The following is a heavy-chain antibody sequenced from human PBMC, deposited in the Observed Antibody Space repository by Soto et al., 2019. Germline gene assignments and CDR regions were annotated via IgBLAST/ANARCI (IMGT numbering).Heavy chain of an antibody. CDR2: ISATGDTI. CDR3: AKDAYYDLPTGAGYYYVGWDA. D-gene: IGHD3-3*01. V-gene: IGHV3-23*01. Sequence: GGTLRLSCAASGFTFSSYAMTWLRQSPGKGLEWVSVISATGDTIYYADSVEGRFTISRDNSNSTLFLQMDRLTAADTSVYFCAKDAYYDLPTGAGYYYVGWDAWRQGTTV. J-gene: IGHJ6*02. CDR1: GFTFSSYA.